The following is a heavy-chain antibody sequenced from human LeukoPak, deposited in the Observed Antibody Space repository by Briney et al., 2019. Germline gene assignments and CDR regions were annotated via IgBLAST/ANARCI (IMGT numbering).Heavy chain of an antibody. D-gene: IGHD5-18*01. V-gene: IGHV3-64*04. CDR1: GFTFSSYA. J-gene: IGHJ4*02. Sequence: GGSLRLSCSASGFTFSSYAVHWVRQAPGKGLECVSDISSNGINTDYADSVKGRFTISRDNSKNTLYLQMNSLRPEGTAVYYCARDRGYSYGARDFDYWGQGTLVTVSS. CDR3: ARDRGYSYGARDFDY. CDR2: ISSNGINT.